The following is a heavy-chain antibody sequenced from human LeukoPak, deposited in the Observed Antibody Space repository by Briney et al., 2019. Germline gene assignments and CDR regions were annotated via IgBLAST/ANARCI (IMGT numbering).Heavy chain of an antibody. CDR2: IYFSGTT. CDR3: ARHYYDSAYGFDP. Sequence: SETLPLTRTVSGGSISSYYWSWIRQPPGKGLEWIGYIYFSGTTDYNPSLKSRVTMSVDTSKNQFSLKLNSVTAADTAVYYCARHYYDSAYGFDPWGQGTLVTVSS. J-gene: IGHJ5*02. D-gene: IGHD3-22*01. CDR1: GGSISSYY. V-gene: IGHV4-59*08.